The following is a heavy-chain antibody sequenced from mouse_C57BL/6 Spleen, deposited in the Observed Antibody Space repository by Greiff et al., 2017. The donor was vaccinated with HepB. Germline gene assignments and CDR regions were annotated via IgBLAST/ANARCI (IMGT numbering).Heavy chain of an antibody. CDR2: IHPNSGST. D-gene: IGHD2-2*01. J-gene: IGHJ2*01. V-gene: IGHV1-64*01. CDR3: ARWRVTTTAYYFDY. Sequence: QVQLKESGAELVKPGASVKLSCKASGYTFTSYWMHWVKQRPGQGLEWIGMIHPNSGSTNYNEKFKSKATLTVDKSSSTAYMQLSSLTSEDSAVYYCARWRVTTTAYYFDYWGQGTTLTVSS. CDR1: GYTFTSYW.